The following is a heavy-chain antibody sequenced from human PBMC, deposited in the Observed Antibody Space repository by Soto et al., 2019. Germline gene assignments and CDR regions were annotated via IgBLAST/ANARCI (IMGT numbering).Heavy chain of an antibody. J-gene: IGHJ4*02. CDR3: AREGVGGYNLDY. D-gene: IGHD5-12*01. Sequence: GGSLRLSCAASGFTFSSYWMHWVRQAPGKGLVWVSRINSDGSSTSYADSVKGRFTISRDNAKNTLYLQMNSLRAEDTAVYYCAREGVGGYNLDYWGQGTLVTVSS. CDR1: GFTFSSYW. CDR2: INSDGSST. V-gene: IGHV3-74*01.